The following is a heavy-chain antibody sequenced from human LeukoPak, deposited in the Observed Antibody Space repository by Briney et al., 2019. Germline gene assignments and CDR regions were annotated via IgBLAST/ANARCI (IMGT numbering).Heavy chain of an antibody. V-gene: IGHV3-21*04. Sequence: GGSLRLSCAASGFTFSSSSMNWVCQAPGKGLEWVSSISSSSSYIYSADSVKGRFTISRDNAKNSLYLQMNSLRAEDTDVYYCAKDRLWQWLKDAFDIWGQGTMVTVSS. CDR1: GFTFSSSS. CDR3: AKDRLWQWLKDAFDI. D-gene: IGHD6-19*01. CDR2: ISSSSSYI. J-gene: IGHJ3*02.